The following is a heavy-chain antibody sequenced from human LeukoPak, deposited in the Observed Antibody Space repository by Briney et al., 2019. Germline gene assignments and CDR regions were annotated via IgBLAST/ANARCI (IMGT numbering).Heavy chain of an antibody. V-gene: IGHV1-2*02. Sequence: ASVKVSCMTSGFTFNYYYIHWVRQAPGQGLEWMGWIDPKSGGTNYAQKFQGRVTVTRDTARTTVFMELNRLRSDDTAVYYCARSPNRQLLYFQYYYYMRVWGKGTTVTVSS. CDR1: GFTFNYYY. CDR2: IDPKSGGT. D-gene: IGHD3-10*01. J-gene: IGHJ6*03. CDR3: ARSPNRQLLYFQYYYYMRV.